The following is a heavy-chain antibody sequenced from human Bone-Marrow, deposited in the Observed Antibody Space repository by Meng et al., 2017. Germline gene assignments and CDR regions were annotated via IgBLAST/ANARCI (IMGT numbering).Heavy chain of an antibody. Sequence: SVKVSCKASGGTFSSYAICWVRQAPGQGLEWMGGIIPIFGTANYAQKFQGRVTITADESTSTAYMELSSLRSEDTAVYYCARAGPGIGSSWYEVYWGQGTLVTVSS. CDR1: GGTFSSYA. CDR3: ARAGPGIGSSWYEVY. V-gene: IGHV1-69*13. J-gene: IGHJ4*02. CDR2: IIPIFGTA. D-gene: IGHD6-13*01.